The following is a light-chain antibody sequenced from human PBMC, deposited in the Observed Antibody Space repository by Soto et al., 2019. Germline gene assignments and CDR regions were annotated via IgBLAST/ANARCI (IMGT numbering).Light chain of an antibody. CDR3: AAWDDSLSVGV. CDR2: RNN. CDR1: SSNIGSNY. V-gene: IGLV1-47*01. Sequence: QSVLTQPPSASGTPGQRVTISCSGSSSNIGSNYVYWYQQLPGTAPKLLIYRNNQRPSGVPDQFSGSKSGTSASLAISGLRSEDEADYYCAAWDDSLSVGVFGGGTKLTVL. J-gene: IGLJ2*01.